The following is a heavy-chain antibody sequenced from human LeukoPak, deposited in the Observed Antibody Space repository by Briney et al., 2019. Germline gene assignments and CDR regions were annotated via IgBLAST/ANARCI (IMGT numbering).Heavy chain of an antibody. D-gene: IGHD6-19*01. CDR1: GFTFSSYW. CDR3: AKSYSSGWYDYFAY. Sequence: GGSLRLSCAASGFTFSSYWMHWVRQAPGKGLVWVSRINSDGSSTSYADSVKGRFTISRDNSKNTLYLQMNSLRAEDTAVYYCAKSYSSGWYDYFAYWGQGTLVTVSS. CDR2: INSDGSST. J-gene: IGHJ4*02. V-gene: IGHV3-74*01.